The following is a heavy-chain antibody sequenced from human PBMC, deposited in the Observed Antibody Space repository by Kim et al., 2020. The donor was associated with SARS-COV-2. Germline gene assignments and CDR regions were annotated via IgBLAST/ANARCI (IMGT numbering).Heavy chain of an antibody. CDR1: GFTFSSYD. V-gene: IGHV3-13*05. Sequence: GGSLRLSCAASGFTFSSYDMHWVRQATGKGLEWVSAIGTAGDPYYPGSVKGRFTISRENAKNSLYLQMNSLRAGDTAVYYCARGGGLRDGYIDAFDIWGQGTMVTVSS. J-gene: IGHJ3*02. D-gene: IGHD5-12*01. CDR2: IGTAGDP. CDR3: ARGGGLRDGYIDAFDI.